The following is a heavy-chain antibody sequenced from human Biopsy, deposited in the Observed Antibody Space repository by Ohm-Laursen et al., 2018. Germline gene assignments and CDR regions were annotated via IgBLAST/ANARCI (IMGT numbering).Heavy chain of an antibody. CDR3: ARHPTGFWFDP. Sequence: GTLSLTCSVSGGSIISYYWTWIRQPPGKGLEWIGHVYNGGITNYNPSFKSRVTISKDTSTNQFSLKVSSVTAADTALYFCARHPTGFWFDPWGHGTLVTVSS. J-gene: IGHJ5*02. CDR2: VYNGGIT. V-gene: IGHV4-59*08. CDR1: GGSIISYY.